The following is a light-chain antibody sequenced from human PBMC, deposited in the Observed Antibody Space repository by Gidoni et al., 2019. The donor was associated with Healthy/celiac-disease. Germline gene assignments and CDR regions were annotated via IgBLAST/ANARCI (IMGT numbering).Light chain of an antibody. CDR2: GAS. J-gene: IGKJ1*01. Sequence: EIVLTQSPGILSLSPGERATLSCRASQSVSSTYLAWYQQKPGQAPRLLIYGASSRATGIPVRFSGSGSGTDFTLTITRLESEDFAVYFCQHYGSSPWTFGQGTKVEIK. CDR3: QHYGSSPWT. V-gene: IGKV3-20*01. CDR1: QSVSSTY.